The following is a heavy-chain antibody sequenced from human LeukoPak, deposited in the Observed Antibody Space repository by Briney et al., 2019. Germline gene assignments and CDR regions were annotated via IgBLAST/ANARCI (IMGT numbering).Heavy chain of an antibody. CDR2: LYYSGST. V-gene: IGHV4-39*01. J-gene: IGHJ4*02. CDR1: GGSIRSSTDY. Sequence: SSETLSLTCTVSGGSIRSSTDYWDWMRQPPGKGLEWIGSLYYSGSTDYSPSLKSRVSISVDTSKNQFSLKLTSVTAADTAVYYCARHMYDRSGRPFDYWGQGTLVTVSS. D-gene: IGHD3-22*01. CDR3: ARHMYDRSGRPFDY.